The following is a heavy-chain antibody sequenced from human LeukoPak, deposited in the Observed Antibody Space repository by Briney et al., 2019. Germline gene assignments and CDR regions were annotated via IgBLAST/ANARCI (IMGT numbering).Heavy chain of an antibody. Sequence: GSLRLSCAASGFTFSSYAMSWVRQAPGKGLEWVSAISGSGGSTYYADSVKGRLTISRDNSKNTLYLQMNSLRAEDTAVYYCAKDSWEYCSSTSCYKGSLDWGQGTLVTVSS. V-gene: IGHV3-23*01. CDR2: ISGSGGST. J-gene: IGHJ4*02. D-gene: IGHD2-2*02. CDR3: AKDSWEYCSSTSCYKGSLD. CDR1: GFTFSSYA.